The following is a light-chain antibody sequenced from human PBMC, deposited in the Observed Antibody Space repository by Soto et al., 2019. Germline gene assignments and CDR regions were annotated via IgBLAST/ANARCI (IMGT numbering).Light chain of an antibody. V-gene: IGKV1-33*01. CDR3: QQFDNLPFT. CDR1: QDISNY. J-gene: IGKJ3*01. CDR2: DAS. Sequence: DIQMTQSPSSLSASVGDRVTITCQASQDISNYLNWYQQKPGKAHKLLIYDASNLETGVPSRFSGSGSGTHFTFTISSLQPEDIATYYCQQFDNLPFTFGPGTKVDIK.